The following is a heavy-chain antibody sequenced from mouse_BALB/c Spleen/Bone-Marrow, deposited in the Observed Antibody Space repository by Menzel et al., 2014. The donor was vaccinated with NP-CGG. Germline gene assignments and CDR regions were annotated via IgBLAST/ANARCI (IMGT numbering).Heavy chain of an antibody. Sequence: EVHLVESGPDLVKPSQSLSLTCTVTGYSTTSGYSWHWIRQFLGNKLEWMGYIHYSGSTHYNPSLKSRISITRDTSKNQFFLQLNSVTTEDTATYYCARDGSLYYFDYWGQGTTLTVSS. D-gene: IGHD1-1*01. CDR2: IHYSGST. V-gene: IGHV3-1*02. CDR3: ARDGSLYYFDY. J-gene: IGHJ2*01. CDR1: GYSTTSGYS.